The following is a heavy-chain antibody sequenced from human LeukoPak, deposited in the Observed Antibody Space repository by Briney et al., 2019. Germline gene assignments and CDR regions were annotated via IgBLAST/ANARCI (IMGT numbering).Heavy chain of an antibody. CDR3: ARERHGHPFDS. CDR1: GGSISSYY. V-gene: IGHV4-59*01. Sequence: PSETLSLTCTVSGGSISSYYWSWIRQPPGKGLEWIGYIYYSGSTNYNPSLKSRVTISVDTSKNQFSLKLSSVTAADTAVYYCARERHGHPFDSWGQGTLVTVSS. CDR2: IYYSGST. J-gene: IGHJ4*02.